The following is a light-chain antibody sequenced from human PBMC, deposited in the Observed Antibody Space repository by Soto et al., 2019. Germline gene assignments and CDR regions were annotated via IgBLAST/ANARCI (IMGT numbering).Light chain of an antibody. CDR3: SSYTSTSTPRV. V-gene: IGLV2-14*01. CDR1: RSDIGAYNY. J-gene: IGLJ3*02. Sequence: QSALTQPASVSGSPGQSITISCTGTRSDIGAYNYVSWYQQYPGKAPNLMIYDVNNRPSGVSNRFSGSKSGNTASLTISGLQAEDEGDYDCSSYTSTSTPRVFGGGTKLTVL. CDR2: DVN.